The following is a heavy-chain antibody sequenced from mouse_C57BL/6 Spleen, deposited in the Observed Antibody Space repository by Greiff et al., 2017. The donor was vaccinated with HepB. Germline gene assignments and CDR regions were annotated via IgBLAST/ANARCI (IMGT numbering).Heavy chain of an antibody. D-gene: IGHD4-1*01. CDR1: GYTFTDYY. V-gene: IGHV1-26*01. J-gene: IGHJ2*01. CDR2: INPNNGGT. Sequence: EVKLVESGPELVKPGASVKISCKASGYTFTDYYMNWVKQSHGKSLEWIGDINPNNGGTSYNQKFKGKATLTVDKSSSTAYMELRSLTSEDSAVYYCARWELGRDFDYWGQGTTLTVSS. CDR3: ARWELGRDFDY.